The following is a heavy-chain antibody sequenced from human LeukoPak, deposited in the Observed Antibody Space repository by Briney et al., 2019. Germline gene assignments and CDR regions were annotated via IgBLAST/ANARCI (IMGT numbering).Heavy chain of an antibody. Sequence: TASETLSLTCTVSGGSISSYYWSWIRQPPGKGLEWIGYIYHGGSTNYNPSLQSRVTMSIDTSKNQFSLMLSSVTAADTAVYYCASPRGEGYNYDAFDIWGQGTMVTVSS. CDR1: GGSISSYY. CDR3: ASPRGEGYNYDAFDI. J-gene: IGHJ3*02. D-gene: IGHD5-24*01. V-gene: IGHV4-59*08. CDR2: IYHGGST.